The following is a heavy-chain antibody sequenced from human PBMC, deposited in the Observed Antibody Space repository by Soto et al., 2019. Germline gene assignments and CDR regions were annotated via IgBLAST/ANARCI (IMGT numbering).Heavy chain of an antibody. CDR1: GYTFSSYG. J-gene: IGHJ3*02. V-gene: IGHV3-33*01. CDR3: ARDRRGGYYYRNSDDAFDI. D-gene: IGHD3-22*01. CDR2: IWYDGSNK. Sequence: QVQLVESGGGVVQPGRSLRLSCGASGYTFSSYGMHWVRQAPGKGLEWVAVIWYDGSNKYYADSVKGRFTISRDNSKNTLYLQMNSLRAEDTAVYYCARDRRGGYYYRNSDDAFDIWGQGTMVTVSS.